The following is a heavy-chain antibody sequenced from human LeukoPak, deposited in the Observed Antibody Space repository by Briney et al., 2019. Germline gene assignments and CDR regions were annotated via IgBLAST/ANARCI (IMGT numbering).Heavy chain of an antibody. D-gene: IGHD2-2*01. Sequence: PSETLSLTCTVSGGSISSGGYHWSWIRQHPGKGLEWIGNIYYSGSTYYNPSLKSRVTISVDTSKNQFSLKLSSVTAADTAVYYCARDMGCSSTSCDNWFDPWGQGTLVTVSS. V-gene: IGHV4-31*03. J-gene: IGHJ5*02. CDR3: ARDMGCSSTSCDNWFDP. CDR2: IYYSGST. CDR1: GGSISSGGYH.